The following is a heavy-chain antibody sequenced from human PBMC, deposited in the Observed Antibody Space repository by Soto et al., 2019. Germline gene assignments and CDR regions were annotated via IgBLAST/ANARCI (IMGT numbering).Heavy chain of an antibody. J-gene: IGHJ6*02. CDR1: GGCISIYY. CDR2: IYYSGST. D-gene: IGHD6-13*01. V-gene: IGHV4-59*01. Sequence: KSSETLSLTCTVSGGCISIYYWRLTRHHPGKGLEWIGYIYYSGSTNYNPSLKSRVTISVDTSKNQFSLKLSSVTAADTAVYYCARDQGTSSSWGLNYYYGMDVWGQGPTVTVSS. CDR3: ARDQGTSSSWGLNYYYGMDV.